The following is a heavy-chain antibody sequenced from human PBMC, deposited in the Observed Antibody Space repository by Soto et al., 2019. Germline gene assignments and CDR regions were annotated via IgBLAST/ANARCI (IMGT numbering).Heavy chain of an antibody. V-gene: IGHV1-69*13. J-gene: IGHJ5*02. CDR3: ARDRGAPNWFDP. CDR1: GGTFSSYA. CDR2: IIPIFGTA. D-gene: IGHD3-10*01. Sequence: ASVKVSFKASGGTFSSYAISWVRQAPGQGLEWMGGIIPIFGTANYAQKFQGRVTITADESTSTAYMELSSLRSEDTAVYYCARDRGAPNWFDPWGQGTLVTVSS.